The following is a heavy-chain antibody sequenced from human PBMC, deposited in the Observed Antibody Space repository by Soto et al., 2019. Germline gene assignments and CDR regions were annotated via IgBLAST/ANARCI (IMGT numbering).Heavy chain of an antibody. V-gene: IGHV3-23*01. Sequence: PGGSLRLSCAASGFTFSSYAMSWVRQAPGKGLEWVSAISGSGGSTYYADSVKGRFTISRDNSKNTLYLQMNSLRAEDTAVYYCAKDAWGDYEFWSGYYQGWSDPWGQGTLVTAPQ. CDR3: AKDAWGDYEFWSGYYQGWSDP. CDR1: GFTFSSYA. J-gene: IGHJ5*02. D-gene: IGHD3-3*01. CDR2: ISGSGGST.